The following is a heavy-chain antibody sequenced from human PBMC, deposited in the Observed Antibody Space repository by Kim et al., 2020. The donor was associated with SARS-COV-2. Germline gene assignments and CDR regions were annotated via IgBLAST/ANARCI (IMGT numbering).Heavy chain of an antibody. D-gene: IGHD3-22*01. CDR2: TYFRSKWYS. J-gene: IGHJ4*02. CDR3: ARERFYDRSGTFDY. V-gene: IGHV6-1*01. CDR1: GDIVSGNSAA. Sequence: SQTLSLTCGISGDIVSGNSAAWSWIRQSPWRGLEWLGRTYFRSKWYSDYAVSMKSRITINPDTPKNQFSLQLNSVTPEDTAVYYCARERFYDRSGTFDYRGLGVLVTVSS.